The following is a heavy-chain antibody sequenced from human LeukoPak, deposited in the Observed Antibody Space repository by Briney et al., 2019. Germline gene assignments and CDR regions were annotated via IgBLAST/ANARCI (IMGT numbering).Heavy chain of an antibody. D-gene: IGHD2-2*01. J-gene: IGHJ6*03. CDR3: AREGVVPAATTPLGYYYYMDV. CDR1: GYTFTSYD. Sequence: ASVKVSCKASGYTFTSYDINWVRQATGQGLEWMGWMNPKSGNTGYAQKFQGRVTMTRNTSISTAYMELSSLRSEDTAVYYCAREGVVPAATTPLGYYYYMDVWGKGTTVTVSS. V-gene: IGHV1-8*01. CDR2: MNPKSGNT.